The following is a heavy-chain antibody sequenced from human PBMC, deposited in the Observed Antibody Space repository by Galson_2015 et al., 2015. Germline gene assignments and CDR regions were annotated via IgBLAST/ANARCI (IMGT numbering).Heavy chain of an antibody. CDR3: AKTTVAAGSSWYMDA. J-gene: IGHJ6*03. CDR2: ISGDTRTT. Sequence: SLRLSCAASGFTFTKYGMTWVRQAPGKGLEWVSVISGDTRTTYYADSVKGRFTVSRDNAKNSLFLQMNSLRAEDTALYYCAKTTVAAGSSWYMDAWGKGTTVTVSS. V-gene: IGHV3-23*01. CDR1: GFTFTKYG. D-gene: IGHD4-23*01.